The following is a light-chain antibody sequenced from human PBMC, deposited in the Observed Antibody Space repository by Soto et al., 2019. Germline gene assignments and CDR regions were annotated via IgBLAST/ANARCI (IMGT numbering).Light chain of an antibody. CDR2: RAS. Sequence: EIVLTQSPGTLSLSPGERATLSCRASQSVTSNYLAWYQQKPGQAPRLLIQRASSRATGIPDRFSGSGSGTDFTLTISRLEPEDFAVYYCQQYGTPLWTFGQGTKVE. CDR1: QSVTSNY. V-gene: IGKV3-20*01. J-gene: IGKJ1*01. CDR3: QQYGTPLWT.